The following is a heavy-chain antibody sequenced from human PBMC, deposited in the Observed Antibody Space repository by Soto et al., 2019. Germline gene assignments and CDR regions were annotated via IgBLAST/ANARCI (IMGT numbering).Heavy chain of an antibody. J-gene: IGHJ5*02. CDR1: GYTFTSYA. D-gene: IGHD3-22*01. CDR3: AREVAGYYDSSGYYPHWFDP. CDR2: INAGNGNT. V-gene: IGHV1-3*05. Sequence: QVQLVQSGAEEKKPGASVKVSCKASGYTFTSYAMHWVRQAPGQRLEWMGWINAGNGNTKYSQKFQGRVTITRDTSASTAYMELSSLRSEDTAVYYCAREVAGYYDSSGYYPHWFDPWGQETLVTVSS.